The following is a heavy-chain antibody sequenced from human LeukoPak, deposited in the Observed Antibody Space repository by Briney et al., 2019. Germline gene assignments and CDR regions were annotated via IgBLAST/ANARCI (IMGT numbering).Heavy chain of an antibody. CDR1: GFKFSDFW. V-gene: IGHV3-7*01. J-gene: IGHJ1*01. D-gene: IGHD6-6*01. CDR2: IKEDGSEE. Sequence: GGSLRLSCAASGFKFSDFWMTWVRQTPGKGLEWVANIKEDGSEEYHVDSVKGRFTISRDNTKSSLYLQMNSLRAEDTAVYYCARVPMIAARPRYFQHWGQGTLVTVSS. CDR3: ARVPMIAARPRYFQH.